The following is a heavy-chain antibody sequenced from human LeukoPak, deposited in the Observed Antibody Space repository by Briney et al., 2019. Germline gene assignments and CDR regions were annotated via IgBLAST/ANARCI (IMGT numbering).Heavy chain of an antibody. D-gene: IGHD6-6*01. V-gene: IGHV3-48*03. CDR3: AKDQKSKSSSSNYYYYYMDV. J-gene: IGHJ6*03. Sequence: RAGGSLRLSCAASGFTFSNYEMNWVRQAPGKGLEWISYISSSGSTISYADSVKGRFTISRDNAKNSLYLQMNSLRVEDTAVYYCAKDQKSKSSSSNYYYYYMDVWGKGTTVTVSS. CDR1: GFTFSNYE. CDR2: ISSSGSTI.